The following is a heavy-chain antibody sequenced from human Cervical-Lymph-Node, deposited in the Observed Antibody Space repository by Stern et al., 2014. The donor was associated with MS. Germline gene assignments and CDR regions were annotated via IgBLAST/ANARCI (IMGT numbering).Heavy chain of an antibody. CDR2: IYPADSDT. CDR3: ARHLKHFDF. Sequence: EVQLEESGAEVKKPGESLKISCKASGYTFNDYWIAWVRQMPGKGLEWMAIIYPADSDTKYSPSFQGQVTMSVDKSISTAYLQWSSLKASDTAVYFCARHLKHFDFWGQGTLVTVSS. V-gene: IGHV5-51*01. J-gene: IGHJ4*02. CDR1: GYTFNDYW.